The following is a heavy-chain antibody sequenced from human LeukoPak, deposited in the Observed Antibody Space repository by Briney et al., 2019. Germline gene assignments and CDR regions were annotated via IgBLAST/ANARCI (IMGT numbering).Heavy chain of an antibody. CDR3: ATRPTPPYYYYYMDV. D-gene: IGHD4-23*01. J-gene: IGHJ6*03. CDR1: GGSISSSSYY. V-gene: IGHV4-39*01. CDR2: IYYSGST. Sequence: PSETLSLTCTVSGGSISSSSYYWGWIRQPTGKGLEWIGSIYYSGSTYYNPSLKSRVTISVDTSKNQFSLKLSSVTAADTAVYYCATRPTPPYYYYYMDVWGKGTTVTVSS.